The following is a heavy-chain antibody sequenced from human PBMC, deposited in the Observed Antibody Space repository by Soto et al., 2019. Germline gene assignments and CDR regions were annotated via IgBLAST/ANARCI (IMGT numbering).Heavy chain of an antibody. CDR1: GFTFSSYA. J-gene: IGHJ6*02. V-gene: IGHV3-30-3*01. D-gene: IGHD1-7*01. Sequence: QVQLVESGGGVVQPGRSLRLSCAASGFTFSSYAMHLVRQAPGQGLEWVALISYDGSNKYYADSVKGRFTISRDNSKNTLYLQMNSLTPEDTAVYHCARDQVGTTLYYPGMDVWGQGNTVTVSS. CDR3: ARDQVGTTLYYPGMDV. CDR2: ISYDGSNK.